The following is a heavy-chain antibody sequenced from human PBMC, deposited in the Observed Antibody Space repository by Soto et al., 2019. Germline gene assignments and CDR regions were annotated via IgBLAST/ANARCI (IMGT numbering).Heavy chain of an antibody. CDR3: AKDTRQADYVSWFDS. CDR1: GFTFSSYA. D-gene: IGHD4-17*01. J-gene: IGHJ5*01. Sequence: EVHLLESGGGLAQPGGSLRLSCTASGFTFSSYAMTWVRQAPGRGLEGVSGITASGGRTYYADSVKGRFTISRDNSKSTLYLDMNSLRAEDTAVYYCAKDTRQADYVSWFDSWGQGTLVTVSS. V-gene: IGHV3-23*01. CDR2: ITASGGRT.